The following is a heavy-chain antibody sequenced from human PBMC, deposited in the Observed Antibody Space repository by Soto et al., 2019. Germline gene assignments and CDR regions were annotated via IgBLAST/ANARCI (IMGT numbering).Heavy chain of an antibody. V-gene: IGHV3-73*01. J-gene: IGHJ3*02. CDR3: SRGSSTSCYDAFDI. D-gene: IGHD2-2*01. CDR1: GFTFSSSA. CDR2: IRSKANSYQE. Sequence: GGSLRLSCAASGFTFSSSAMHWVRQASGKGLEWVGRIRSKANSYQEEYAASVKGRFNIARDDTTNTEYLQMNSLKTEETAVYYWSRGSSTSCYDAFDIWGQGTMVTVSS.